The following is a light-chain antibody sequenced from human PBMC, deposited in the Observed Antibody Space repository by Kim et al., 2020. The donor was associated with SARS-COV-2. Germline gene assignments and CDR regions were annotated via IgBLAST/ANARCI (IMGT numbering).Light chain of an antibody. Sequence: VAPGQTGSRTCTGDKLGDKDACWYQQKPGQSHVLVIDQDSKRPAGIPGRFSGSNAVNTATLTISGTQAMEEADYYCQEWDSSTGVFGGGTKLTVL. V-gene: IGLV3-1*01. CDR1: KLGDKD. CDR3: QEWDSSTGV. J-gene: IGLJ2*01. CDR2: QDS.